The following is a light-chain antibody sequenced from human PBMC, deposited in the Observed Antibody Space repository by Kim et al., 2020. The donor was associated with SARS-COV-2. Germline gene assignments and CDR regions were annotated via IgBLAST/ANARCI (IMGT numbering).Light chain of an antibody. V-gene: IGLV6-57*01. CDR1: RGSIASNY. J-gene: IGLJ3*02. Sequence: NFMLTQPHAVSESPGKTITISCTRSRGSIASNYVHWYQQRPGSSPTTVIYDDNQRPSGVPDRFSGSIDSSSNSASLTISGLKTEEEADYYCQSYDSSDLWVFGGGTQLTVL. CDR2: DDN. CDR3: QSYDSSDLWV.